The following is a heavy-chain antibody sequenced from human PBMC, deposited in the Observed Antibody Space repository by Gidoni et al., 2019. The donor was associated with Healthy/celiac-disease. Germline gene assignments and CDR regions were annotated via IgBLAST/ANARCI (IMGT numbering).Heavy chain of an antibody. CDR3: ARLDSSGWYGVTFDL. Sequence: QLQLQESGPGLVKPSETLSLTCTVSGGSISSSSYYWGWIRQPPGKGLEWIGSIYYSGSTYYNPSLKSRVTISVDTSKNQFSLKLSSVTAADTAVYYCARLDSSGWYGVTFDLWGRGTLVTVSS. CDR1: GGSISSSSYY. V-gene: IGHV4-39*01. J-gene: IGHJ2*01. D-gene: IGHD6-19*01. CDR2: IYYSGST.